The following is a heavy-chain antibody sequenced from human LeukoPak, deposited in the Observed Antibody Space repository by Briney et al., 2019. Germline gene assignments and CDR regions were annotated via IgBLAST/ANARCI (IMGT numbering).Heavy chain of an antibody. J-gene: IGHJ5*02. CDR3: ARGGDSFSWFDP. CDR1: GGSFSGYY. D-gene: IGHD3-16*01. Sequence: SETLSLTCAVYGGSFSGYYWSWIRQPPGKGLEWIGEINHSGSTNYNPSLKSRVTISVDTSKNQFSLKLSSVTAADTAVYYCARGGDSFSWFDPWGQGTLVTVSS. V-gene: IGHV4-34*01. CDR2: INHSGST.